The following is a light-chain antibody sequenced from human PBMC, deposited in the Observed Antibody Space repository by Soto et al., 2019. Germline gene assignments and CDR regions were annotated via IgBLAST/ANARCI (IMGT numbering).Light chain of an antibody. CDR2: ATS. CDR1: QSVKTNY. J-gene: IGKJ4*01. Sequence: EIVLTQSPGTLSLSPGERATLSCRASQSVKTNYLAWYQQTRGQAPRLLIYATSIRATGIPDRFSGSGSGTDFTLTISRLGPEDCAVYYCQQSGTFGGGTKVEI. V-gene: IGKV3-20*01. CDR3: QQSGT.